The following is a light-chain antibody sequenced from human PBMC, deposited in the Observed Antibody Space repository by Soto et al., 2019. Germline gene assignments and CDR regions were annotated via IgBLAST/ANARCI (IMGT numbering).Light chain of an antibody. CDR2: ATS. J-gene: IGKJ4*01. CDR3: QQSYSSPLT. CDR1: QNIKKF. V-gene: IGKV1-39*01. Sequence: DIHMTQSPSSLSASVGDRVTITCRASQNIKKFLDWYQQRPGKAPSALILATSTLQNGVSSRFSGSGSDTDFTLTITSLQPEDFATYFCQQSYSSPLTFGGGTKVEL.